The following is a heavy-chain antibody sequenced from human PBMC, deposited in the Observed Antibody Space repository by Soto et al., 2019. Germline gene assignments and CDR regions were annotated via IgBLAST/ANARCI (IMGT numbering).Heavy chain of an antibody. CDR3: CARARMVRGIIYYYGMDV. V-gene: IGHV4-31*03. Sequence: QVQLQESGPGLVKSSQTLSLTCTVSGGSISSDGNYWSWIRQHPGKGLEWIGYIYYSGSTNYNPSLKSRVTXSXXXXXXXXXXXXXXXXXXXXAVYYCARARMVRGIIYYYGMDVWGQGTTVTVSS. CDR2: IYYSGST. D-gene: IGHD3-10*01. CDR1: GGSISSDGNY. J-gene: IGHJ6*02.